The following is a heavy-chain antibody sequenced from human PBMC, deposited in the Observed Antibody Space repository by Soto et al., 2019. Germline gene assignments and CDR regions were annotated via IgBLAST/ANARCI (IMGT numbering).Heavy chain of an antibody. D-gene: IGHD3-3*01. J-gene: IGHJ3*01. CDR3: ASRPGNEWYS. V-gene: IGHV5-51*01. Sequence: PRESLKISCKGSGSSFTNYWIAWVRQMPGKGLEWMGIIYPGDSDTRYSPSFRGQVTMSADKSISTAYLQWSSLKASDTAMYYCASRPGNEWYSWGQGTVVTV. CDR1: GSSFTNYW. CDR2: IYPGDSDT.